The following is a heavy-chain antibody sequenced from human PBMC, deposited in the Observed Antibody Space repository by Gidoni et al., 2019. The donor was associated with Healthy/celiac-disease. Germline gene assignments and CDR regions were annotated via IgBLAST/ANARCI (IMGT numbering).Heavy chain of an antibody. CDR2: ISYDGSNK. CDR1: GFTFSSYA. V-gene: IGHV3-30*04. D-gene: IGHD6-13*01. J-gene: IGHJ6*02. CDR3: ARDSCIAAAGMCFFFGWPYGMDV. Sequence: QVQLVESGGGVVQPGRSLRLSCAASGFTFSSYAMHWVRQAPGKGLEWVAVISYDGSNKYYADSVKGRFTISRDNSKNTLYLQMNSLRAEDTAVYYCARDSCIAAAGMCFFFGWPYGMDVWGQGTTVTVSS.